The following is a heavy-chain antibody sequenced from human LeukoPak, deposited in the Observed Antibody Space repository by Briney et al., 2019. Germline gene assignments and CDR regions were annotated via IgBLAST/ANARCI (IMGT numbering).Heavy chain of an antibody. CDR2: ISPSGGST. V-gene: IGHV1-46*01. CDR1: GYTFTSYY. D-gene: IGHD5-18*01. Sequence: GASVKVSCKASGYTFTSYYIHWVRQAPGQGLEWMGIISPSGGSTSHAQKFQGRVTMTRDTSTSTVYMELSSLRSEDTAVYYCAREAGTAMAPFDYWGQGTLVTVSS. CDR3: AREAGTAMAPFDY. J-gene: IGHJ4*02.